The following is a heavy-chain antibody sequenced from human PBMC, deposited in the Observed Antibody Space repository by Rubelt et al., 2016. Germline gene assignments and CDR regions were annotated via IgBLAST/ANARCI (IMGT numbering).Heavy chain of an antibody. CDR3: ARDSDYGMDG. CDR1: GVSISTYY. D-gene: IGHD3-10*01. J-gene: IGHJ6*02. Sequence: QLQLQESGPGLVKPSETLSLTCSVSGVSISTYYWSWIRQAPGKGLEWIGYLFYTASTNYNPSLKSRVTISADTSKNQFSPKLGSVTAADTAVDYCARDSDYGMDGWGRGTTVTVAS. CDR2: LFYTAST. V-gene: IGHV4-59*01.